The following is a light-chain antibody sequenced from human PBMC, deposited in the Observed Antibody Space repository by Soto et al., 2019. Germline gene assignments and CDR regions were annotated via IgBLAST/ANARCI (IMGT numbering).Light chain of an antibody. V-gene: IGKV3D-20*01. CDR1: QSVSSRS. Sequence: IVLTQSPATLSLSPGERATLSCGASQSVSSRSLAWYQQKPGLAPRLLIYDASSRATGIPDRFSGSGSGTAFTLTISILEPEDFAVYYCQQYGSSPDTFGQGTKLEIK. CDR3: QQYGSSPDT. J-gene: IGKJ2*01. CDR2: DAS.